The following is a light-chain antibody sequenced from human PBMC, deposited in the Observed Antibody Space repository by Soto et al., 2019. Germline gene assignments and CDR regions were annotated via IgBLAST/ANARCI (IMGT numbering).Light chain of an antibody. V-gene: IGKV1-8*01. CDR3: QQYYSYPLT. CDR1: QGISNY. Sequence: AIRMTQSPSSFSTSTGDRVTITCRASQGISNYLAWYQQKPGKAPKLLIYAASTLQSGVPSRFSGSGSGTDFTLTISCLQSEDFATYYCQQYYSYPLTFGQGTRLEIK. CDR2: AAS. J-gene: IGKJ5*01.